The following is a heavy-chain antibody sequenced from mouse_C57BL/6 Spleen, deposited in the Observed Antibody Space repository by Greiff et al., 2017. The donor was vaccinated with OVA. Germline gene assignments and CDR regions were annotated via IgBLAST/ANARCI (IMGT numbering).Heavy chain of an antibody. CDR1: GYTFTSYW. Sequence: QVQLKESGAELVMPGASVKLSCKASGYTFTSYWMHWVKQRPGQGLEWIGEIDPSDSYTNYNQKFKGKSTLTVDKSSSTAYMQLSSLTSEDSAVYYCARVGGTLFAYWGQGTLVTVSA. CDR2: IDPSDSYT. V-gene: IGHV1-69*01. J-gene: IGHJ3*01. D-gene: IGHD2-14*01. CDR3: ARVGGTLFAY.